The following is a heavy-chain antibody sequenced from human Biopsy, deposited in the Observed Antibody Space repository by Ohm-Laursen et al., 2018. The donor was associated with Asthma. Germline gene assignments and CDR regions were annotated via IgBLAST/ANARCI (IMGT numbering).Heavy chain of an antibody. D-gene: IGHD6-19*01. CDR1: GGTFSNFA. V-gene: IGHV1-69*13. CDR2: IMTVFGTT. CDR3: ARCQVGYSSGWSLLLKKIYYSGMDV. Sequence: SVKVSCKAPGGTFSNFAISWVRQAPGQGLEWLGGIMTVFGTTNYAQKFQGRVTITADESTSTAYMEVTSLRSEDTAIFYCARCQVGYSSGWSLLLKKIYYSGMDVWGQGTAVTVSS. J-gene: IGHJ6*02.